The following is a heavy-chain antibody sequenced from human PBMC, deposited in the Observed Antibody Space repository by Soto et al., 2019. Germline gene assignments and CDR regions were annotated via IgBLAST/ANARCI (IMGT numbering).Heavy chain of an antibody. CDR3: ARAGYYDFWSGYYPVGAFDI. Sequence: SETLSLSCAVDGGSFSGDYWSWSRQPPGKGREWIGEINHSGSTNYNPSLKSRVTISVETSKNQFSMKLSSVTAADTAVYYCARAGYYDFWSGYYPVGAFDIWGQGTMVT. D-gene: IGHD3-3*01. V-gene: IGHV4-34*01. CDR2: INHSGST. J-gene: IGHJ3*02. CDR1: GGSFSGDY.